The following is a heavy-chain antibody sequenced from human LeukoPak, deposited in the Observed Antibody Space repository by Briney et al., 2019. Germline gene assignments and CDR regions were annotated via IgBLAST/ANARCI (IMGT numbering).Heavy chain of an antibody. V-gene: IGHV4-61*02. CDR2: IYTSGST. CDR1: GGSISSGSYY. CDR3: ARVAVGKLDY. J-gene: IGHJ4*02. D-gene: IGHD2-21*01. Sequence: PSQTLSLTCTVSGGSISSGSYYWSWTRQPAGKGLEWIGRIYTSGSTNYNPSLKSRVTISVDTSKNQFSLKLSSVTAADTAVYYCARVAVGKLDYWGQGTLVTVSS.